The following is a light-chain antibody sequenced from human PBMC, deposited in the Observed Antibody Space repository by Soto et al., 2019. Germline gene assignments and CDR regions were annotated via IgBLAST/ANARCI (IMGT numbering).Light chain of an antibody. V-gene: IGKV3-15*01. Sequence: VVTQSPATLSVFPGETATLSCRASQRVSSDLAWYQQRPGQAPRLLIYGASTRATGIPARFRCSGSGTEFRLTISSLQSEDFATYYCQQYNTWHPKMAFGRVTTVEIK. J-gene: IGKJ1*01. CDR2: GAS. CDR1: QRVSSD. CDR3: QQYNTWHPKMA.